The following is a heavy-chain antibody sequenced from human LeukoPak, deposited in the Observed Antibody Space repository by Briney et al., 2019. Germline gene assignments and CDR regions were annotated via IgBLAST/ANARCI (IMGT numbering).Heavy chain of an antibody. CDR2: VYYSGST. CDR3: ARDRAAAATGGFDY. Sequence: SETLSFTCTVSGGSISSGGYYWSWIRQHPGKGLEWIGYVYYSGSTYYNPSLKSRVTISVDTSKNQFSLKLSSVTAADTAVYYCARDRAAAATGGFDYWGQGTLVTVSS. D-gene: IGHD6-13*01. CDR1: GGSISSGGYY. J-gene: IGHJ4*02. V-gene: IGHV4-31*03.